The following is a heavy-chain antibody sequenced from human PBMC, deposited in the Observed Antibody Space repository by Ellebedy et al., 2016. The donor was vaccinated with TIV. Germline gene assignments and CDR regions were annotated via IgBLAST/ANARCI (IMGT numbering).Heavy chain of an antibody. V-gene: IGHV1-46*01. CDR2: INPSGGST. D-gene: IGHD3-3*01. CDR3: ARGAVYYDFWSGNNWFDP. CDR1: GYTFTSYY. J-gene: IGHJ5*02. Sequence: ASVKVSCXASGYTFTSYYMHWVRQAPGQGLEWMGIINPSGGSTRYAQKFQGRVTMTRDTSTSTVYMELSSLRSEDTAVYYCARGAVYYDFWSGNNWFDPWGQGTLVTVSS.